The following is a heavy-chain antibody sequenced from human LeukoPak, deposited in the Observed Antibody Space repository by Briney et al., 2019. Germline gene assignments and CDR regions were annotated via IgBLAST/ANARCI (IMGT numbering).Heavy chain of an antibody. V-gene: IGHV1-8*01. Sequence: ASVKVSCKASGYTFTSYDINWVRQATGQGLEWMGWMNPNSGNTGYAQKFQGKGTMTRNTSTSTDYMELSRLRSEDTAVYYCERVAGGGYSSPDDDYYYYYYYMDVWGKGTTVTVSS. CDR2: MNPNSGNT. CDR3: ERVAGGGYSSPDDDYYYYYYYMDV. J-gene: IGHJ6*03. D-gene: IGHD6-13*01. CDR1: GYTFTSYD.